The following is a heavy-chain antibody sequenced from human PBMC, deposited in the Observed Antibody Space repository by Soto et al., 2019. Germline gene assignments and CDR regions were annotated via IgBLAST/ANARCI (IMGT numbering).Heavy chain of an antibody. CDR2: TYYKSKWNN. J-gene: IGHJ6*02. Sequence: PSQTLSLTCAISGDSVSSNSAAWNWIRQSPSRGLEWLGRTYYKSKWNNDYALSVKSRITINPDTSKNQFSLHLYSVTPEDTAVYYCARDRGFPYYYGMDVWGQGTTVTVSS. CDR3: ARDRGFPYYYGMDV. V-gene: IGHV6-1*01. CDR1: GDSVSSNSAA. D-gene: IGHD3-10*01.